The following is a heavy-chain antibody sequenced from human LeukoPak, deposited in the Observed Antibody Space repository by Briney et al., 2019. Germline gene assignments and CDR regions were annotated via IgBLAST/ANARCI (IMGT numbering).Heavy chain of an antibody. Sequence: SETLSLTCTVSGGSISSYYWGRIRQPPGKGLEWIGSIYYSGSTYYNPSLKSRVTISVDTSKNQFSLKLSSVTAADTAVYYCARAYSSGWFQNQPYNWFDPWGQGTLVTVSS. V-gene: IGHV4-39*07. CDR2: IYYSGST. CDR3: ARAYSSGWFQNQPYNWFDP. D-gene: IGHD6-19*01. CDR1: GGSISSYY. J-gene: IGHJ5*02.